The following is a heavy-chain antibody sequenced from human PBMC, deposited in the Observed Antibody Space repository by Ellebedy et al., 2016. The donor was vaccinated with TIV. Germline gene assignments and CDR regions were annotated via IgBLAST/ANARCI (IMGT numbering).Heavy chain of an antibody. V-gene: IGHV3-74*01. D-gene: IGHD3-3*01. Sequence: GESLKISCAASGFTFSSYWMHWVRQAPGKGLVWVSRINSDGSSTSYADSVKGRFTISRDNAKNTLYLQMNSLRAEDTAVYYCARGVRRFLVLPSAFDIWGQGTMVTVSS. CDR2: INSDGSST. J-gene: IGHJ3*02. CDR3: ARGVRRFLVLPSAFDI. CDR1: GFTFSSYW.